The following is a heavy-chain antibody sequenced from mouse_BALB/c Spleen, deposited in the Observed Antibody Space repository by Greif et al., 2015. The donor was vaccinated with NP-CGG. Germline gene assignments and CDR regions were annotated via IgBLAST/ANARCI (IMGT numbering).Heavy chain of an antibody. D-gene: IGHD3-2*01. J-gene: IGHJ2*01. CDR3: ARRDSSGYGY. Sequence: QVQLQQSGAELAKPGASVKMSCRASGCTFTSYWMHWVKQRPGQGLEWIGYINPSTGYTEYNQKFKDKATLTADKSSSTAYMQLSSLTSEDSAVYYCARRDSSGYGYWGQGTTLTVSS. CDR1: GCTFTSYW. V-gene: IGHV1-7*01. CDR2: INPSTGYT.